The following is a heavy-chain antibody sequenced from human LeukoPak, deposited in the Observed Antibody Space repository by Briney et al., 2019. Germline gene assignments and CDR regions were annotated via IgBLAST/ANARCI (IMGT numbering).Heavy chain of an antibody. J-gene: IGHJ6*03. CDR1: GGSISSYY. V-gene: IGHV4-4*07. CDR2: IYTSGST. CDR3: ARATRGYYGSGSKNENNYYYYMDV. D-gene: IGHD3-10*01. Sequence: SETLSLTCTVSGGSISSYYWSWIRQPAGKGLEWIGRIYTSGSTNYNPSLKSRVTMSVDTSKNQFSLKLSSVTAADTAVYYCARATRGYYGSGSKNENNYYYYMDVWGKGTTVTISS.